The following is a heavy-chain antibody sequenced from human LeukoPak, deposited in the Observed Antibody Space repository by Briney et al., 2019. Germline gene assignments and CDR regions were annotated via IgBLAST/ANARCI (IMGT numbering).Heavy chain of an antibody. D-gene: IGHD3-22*01. CDR3: AKDWFYDSSGSIDY. Sequence: GGSLRLSCAASGFTFSSYEMNWVRQAPGKGLEWVSYISKGGTTIYYADSVKGRFTISRDNAKNSLYLQMNSLRAEDTAVYYCAKDWFYDSSGSIDYWGQGTLVTVSS. V-gene: IGHV3-48*03. CDR1: GFTFSSYE. CDR2: ISKGGTTI. J-gene: IGHJ4*02.